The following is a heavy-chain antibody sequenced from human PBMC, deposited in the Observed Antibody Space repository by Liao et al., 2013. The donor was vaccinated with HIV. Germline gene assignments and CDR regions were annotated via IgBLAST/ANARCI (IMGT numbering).Heavy chain of an antibody. CDR3: ARGGRRIYSGSYPLRY. CDR2: IHHSGST. D-gene: IGHD1-26*01. CDR1: GGSFSGNY. Sequence: QVQLQQWGAGLLKPSETLSLTCAVYGGSFSGNYWSWIRQPPGKGLEWIGEIHHSGSTNYNPSLKSRVTISVDTSKNEFSLKLSSVTAADTAVYYCARGGRRIYSGSYPLRYWGQGTLVTVSS. V-gene: IGHV4-34*01. J-gene: IGHJ4*02.